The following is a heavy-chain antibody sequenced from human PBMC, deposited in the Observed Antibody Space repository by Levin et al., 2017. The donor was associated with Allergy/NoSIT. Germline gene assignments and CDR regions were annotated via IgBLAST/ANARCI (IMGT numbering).Heavy chain of an antibody. CDR3: ARVWGSGRWFDP. D-gene: IGHD1-26*01. V-gene: IGHV4-59*01. CDR2: IYFSGST. J-gene: IGHJ5*02. Sequence: SQTLSLTCSVSGGPISSNYWSWIRQPPGKGLEWIGYIYFSGSTNYSPSLESRVTISVDTSKSQFSLKLTSVTAADTAVYYCARVWGSGRWFDPWGQGTLVTVSS. CDR1: GGPISSNY.